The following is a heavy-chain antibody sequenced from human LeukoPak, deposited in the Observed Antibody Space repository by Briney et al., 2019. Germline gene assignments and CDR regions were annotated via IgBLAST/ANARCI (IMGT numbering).Heavy chain of an antibody. Sequence: ASVKVSCKASGYTFTGYYMHWVRQAPGQGLEWMGWIDPNSGGTNYAQKFQGRVIMTRDTSISTAYMELSRLRSDDTAVYYCARGGNIWSGSRPYFDYWGQGALVTVSS. V-gene: IGHV1-2*02. J-gene: IGHJ4*02. CDR2: IDPNSGGT. D-gene: IGHD3-3*01. CDR3: ARGGNIWSGSRPYFDY. CDR1: GYTFTGYY.